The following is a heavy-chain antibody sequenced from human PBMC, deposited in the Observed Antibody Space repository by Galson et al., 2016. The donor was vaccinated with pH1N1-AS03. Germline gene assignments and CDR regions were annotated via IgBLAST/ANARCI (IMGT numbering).Heavy chain of an antibody. CDR3: ARRISVTGREFDS. D-gene: IGHD6-19*01. V-gene: IGHV5-51*01. Sequence: QSGAEVKKPGESLKISCKASAYTFAHYWIVWVRQMPGKGLEWMGIMYPANFDTRYSPSFQGHVTISADTSINTAYLQWISLRASDTAMYYCARRISVTGREFDSWGQGTLVTVSS. J-gene: IGHJ5*01. CDR2: MYPANFDT. CDR1: AYTFAHYW.